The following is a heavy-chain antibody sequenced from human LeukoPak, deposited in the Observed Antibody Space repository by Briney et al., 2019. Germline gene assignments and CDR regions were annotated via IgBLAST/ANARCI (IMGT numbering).Heavy chain of an antibody. J-gene: IGHJ4*02. CDR1: GYTFTGYY. Sequence: ASVKVSCKASGYTFTGYYMHWVRQAPGQGLEWIGWINPNSGGTNYAQKFQGRVTMTRDTSISTAYMELSRLRSDDTAVYYCATLGYDSSGSDGHWGQGSLVTVSS. CDR3: ATLGYDSSGSDGH. CDR2: INPNSGGT. V-gene: IGHV1-2*02. D-gene: IGHD3-22*01.